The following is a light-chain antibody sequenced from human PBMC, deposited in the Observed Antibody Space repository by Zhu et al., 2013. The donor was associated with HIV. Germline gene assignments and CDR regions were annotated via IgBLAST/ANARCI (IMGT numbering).Light chain of an antibody. CDR2: QDN. CDR3: QAWHSNTVV. V-gene: IGLV3-1*01. Sequence: SYELTQPPSVSVSPGQTANITCSGDKLGDKYVCWYQQRPGQSPLLVIYQDNKRPSGIPERFSGSNSGSTATLTISGTQAMDEADYYCQAWHSNTVVFGGGTKLTVL. CDR1: KLGDKY. J-gene: IGLJ2*01.